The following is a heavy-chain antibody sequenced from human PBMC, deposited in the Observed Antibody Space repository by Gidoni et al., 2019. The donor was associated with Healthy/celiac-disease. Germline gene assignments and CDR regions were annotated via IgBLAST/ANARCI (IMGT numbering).Heavy chain of an antibody. Sequence: QVQLVESGGGVVQPGRSLRLSCPASGLTFISYGMHWVRQAPGKGLEWVAVISYDGSNKYYADAVKVRFTISRDNSKNTLYLQMNSRRAEDTAVYDCAKDNSSGWYAGAGMEVWGKGTTVTVSS. CDR1: GLTFISYG. CDR2: ISYDGSNK. J-gene: IGHJ6*04. V-gene: IGHV3-30*18. D-gene: IGHD6-19*01. CDR3: AKDNSSGWYAGAGMEV.